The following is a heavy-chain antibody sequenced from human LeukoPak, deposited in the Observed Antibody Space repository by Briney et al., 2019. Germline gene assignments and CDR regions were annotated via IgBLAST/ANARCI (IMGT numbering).Heavy chain of an antibody. CDR1: GASLNTYS. CDR3: ARGLDRGNYYYMDV. J-gene: IGHJ6*03. CDR2: ASDSGTT. Sequence: SETLSLTCTVSGASLNTYSWTWVRQPPGKGLEYIGYASDSGTTNYNPSLKSRVTVSVDRSKSQFSLRVPSVSAADTAVYYCARGLDRGNYYYMDVWGKGTTVIVSS. V-gene: IGHV4-59*01. D-gene: IGHD3/OR15-3a*01.